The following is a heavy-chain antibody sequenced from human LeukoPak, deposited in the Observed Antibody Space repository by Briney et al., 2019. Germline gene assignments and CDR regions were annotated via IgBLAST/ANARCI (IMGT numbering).Heavy chain of an antibody. J-gene: IGHJ4*02. D-gene: IGHD4-17*01. CDR1: GFTFSSYA. V-gene: IGHV3-23*01. CDR3: AKVMSSDYGDYAGPFDY. Sequence: GGSLRLSCAASGFTFSSYAMSWVRQAPGKGLEWVSAISGSGGSTYYADSVKGRFTISRDNSKNTLYLQMNSLRAEDTAVYCCAKVMSSDYGDYAGPFDYWGQGTLVTVSS. CDR2: ISGSGGST.